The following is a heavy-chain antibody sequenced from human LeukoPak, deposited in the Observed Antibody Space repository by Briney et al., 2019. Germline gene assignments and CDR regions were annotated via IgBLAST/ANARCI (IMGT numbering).Heavy chain of an antibody. Sequence: GGSLRLSCAASGFTFSSYGMHWVRQAPGKGLEWVPFIRYDGSNKYYADSVKGRFTISRDNSKNTLYLQMNSLRTEDTAVYYCAKGSRTDSSSWNDYWGQGTLVTVSS. V-gene: IGHV3-30*02. D-gene: IGHD6-13*01. J-gene: IGHJ4*02. CDR2: IRYDGSNK. CDR3: AKGSRTDSSSWNDY. CDR1: GFTFSSYG.